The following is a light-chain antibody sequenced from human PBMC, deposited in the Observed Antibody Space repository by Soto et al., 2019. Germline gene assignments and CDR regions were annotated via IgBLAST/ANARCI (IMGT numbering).Light chain of an antibody. CDR3: QQYGRSPRT. Sequence: EIVLTQSPGTLSLSPGERATLSCRASQSVNSNYLAWYQQKPGQAPRLLIYHASTRATGIPDRFSGSGSGTDFTLTTSRLEPEDFAVYYCQQYGRSPRTFGQGTKLEIK. J-gene: IGKJ2*01. CDR2: HAS. CDR1: QSVNSNY. V-gene: IGKV3-20*01.